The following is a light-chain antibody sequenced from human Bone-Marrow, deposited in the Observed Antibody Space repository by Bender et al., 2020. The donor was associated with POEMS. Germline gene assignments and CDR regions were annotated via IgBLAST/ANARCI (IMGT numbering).Light chain of an antibody. CDR3: SSYAGTNNV. Sequence: QSALTQPPSASGSPGQSVTISCTGTSSDIGGYNYVSWYQHHPGKAPKLMIYEVNKRPSGVPDRFSGSKSGNTASLTVSGLQAEDEADYFCSSYAGTNNVFGTGTKVTVL. CDR2: EVN. V-gene: IGLV2-8*01. J-gene: IGLJ1*01. CDR1: SSDIGGYNY.